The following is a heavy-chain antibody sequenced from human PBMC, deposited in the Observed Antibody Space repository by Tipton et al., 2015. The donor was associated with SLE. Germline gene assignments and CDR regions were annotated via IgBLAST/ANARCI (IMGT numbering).Heavy chain of an antibody. CDR1: GFTFNKYG. CDR3: ARDFGYCRSTSCSKPDS. CDR2: IWNDGSNK. J-gene: IGHJ4*02. V-gene: IGHV3-33*01. D-gene: IGHD2-2*01. Sequence: SLRLSCAASGFTFNKYGMNWVRQAPGKGLEWVAVIWNDGSNKYYADAVKGRFTISRDNSKNTLYLQMNSLRAEDTGVYYCARDFGYCRSTSCSKPDSWGQGTLVTVSS.